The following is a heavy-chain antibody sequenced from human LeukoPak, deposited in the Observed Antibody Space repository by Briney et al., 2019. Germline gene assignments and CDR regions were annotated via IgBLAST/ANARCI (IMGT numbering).Heavy chain of an antibody. J-gene: IGHJ3*02. CDR1: GFIFSNYG. V-gene: IGHV3-30*02. CDR3: ARRKHYYNSSGYLSAFDI. D-gene: IGHD3-22*01. Sequence: GGSLRLSCAAYGFIFSNYGFHWVRQAPGKGLEWVAFIRFDASHTDYADSVKGRFTISRDNAKNTLDLQMNSLRAEDTAVYYCARRKHYYNSSGYLSAFDIWGQGTKVTVSS. CDR2: IRFDASHT.